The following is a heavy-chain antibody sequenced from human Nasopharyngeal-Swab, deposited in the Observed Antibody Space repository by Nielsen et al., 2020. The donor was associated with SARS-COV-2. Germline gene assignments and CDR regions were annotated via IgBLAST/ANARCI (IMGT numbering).Heavy chain of an antibody. D-gene: IGHD5-24*01. CDR1: GYTGTSYG. Sequence: KDSCKAGGYTGTSYGISWERQAPGQGLEWMGWISAYNGNTNYAQKLQGRVTMTTDTSTSTAYMELRSLRSDDTAVYYCARVMEMATILVGYYYYMDVWGKGTTVTVSS. V-gene: IGHV1-18*04. J-gene: IGHJ6*03. CDR2: ISAYNGNT. CDR3: ARVMEMATILVGYYYYMDV.